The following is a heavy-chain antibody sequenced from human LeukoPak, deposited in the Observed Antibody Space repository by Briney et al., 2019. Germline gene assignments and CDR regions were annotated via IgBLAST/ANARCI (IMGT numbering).Heavy chain of an antibody. CDR2: INPNSGGT. Sequence: ASVKVSCKASGYTFTGYYMHWVRQAPGQGLEWMGWINPNSGGTNYAQKFQGRVTMTRDTSISTACMELSRLRSDDTAVYYCARERYCSSTSCYNEIDYWGQGTLVTVSS. V-gene: IGHV1-2*02. CDR1: GYTFTGYY. D-gene: IGHD2-2*02. CDR3: ARERYCSSTSCYNEIDY. J-gene: IGHJ4*02.